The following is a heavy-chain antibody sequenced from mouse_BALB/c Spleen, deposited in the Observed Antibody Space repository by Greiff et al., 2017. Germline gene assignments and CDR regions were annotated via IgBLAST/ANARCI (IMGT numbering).Heavy chain of an antibody. J-gene: IGHJ4*01. CDR3: AGYYRYDEDYAMDY. Sequence: VQLKESGPGLVKPSQSLSLTCTVTGYSITSDYAWNWIRQFPGNKLEWMGYISYSGSTSYNPSLKSRISITRDTSKNQFFLQLNSVTTEDTATYYCAGYYRYDEDYAMDYWGQGTSVTVSS. V-gene: IGHV3-2*02. CDR2: ISYSGST. D-gene: IGHD2-14*01. CDR1: GYSITSDYA.